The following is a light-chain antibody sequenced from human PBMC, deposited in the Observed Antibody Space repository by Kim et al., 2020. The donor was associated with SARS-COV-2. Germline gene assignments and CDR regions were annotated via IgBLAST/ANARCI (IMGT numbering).Light chain of an antibody. CDR3: QQYVSSPYT. Sequence: LSPAERATLSCRASQTIYSNYLAWYQQKPGQTPRLLIYAASSGAAGIPDRFSGSGSGTDFTLTISRLEPEDFAVYYCQQYVSSPYTFGQGTKLEI. V-gene: IGKV3-20*01. J-gene: IGKJ2*01. CDR1: QTIYSNY. CDR2: AAS.